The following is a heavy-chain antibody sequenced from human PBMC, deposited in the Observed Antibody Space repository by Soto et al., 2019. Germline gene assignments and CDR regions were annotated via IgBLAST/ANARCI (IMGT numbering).Heavy chain of an antibody. Sequence: NPSETLSLTCTVSGGSISSSSYYWGWIRQPPGKGLEWIGSIYYSGSTYYNPSLKSRVTISVDTSKNQFSLKLSSVTAADTAVYYYARKIVCSGGSCYSGGMDVWGQGTTVTVSS. CDR1: GGSISSSSYY. D-gene: IGHD2-15*01. CDR2: IYYSGST. CDR3: ARKIVCSGGSCYSGGMDV. J-gene: IGHJ6*02. V-gene: IGHV4-39*01.